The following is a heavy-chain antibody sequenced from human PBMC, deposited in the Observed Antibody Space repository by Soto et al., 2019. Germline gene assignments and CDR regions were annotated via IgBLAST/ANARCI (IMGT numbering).Heavy chain of an antibody. CDR2: IDPSDSYT. D-gene: IGHD3-22*01. Sequence: PGESLKISCKGSGYSFTTYWISWVRQMPGKGLEWMGRIDPSDSYTNYSPSFQGHVTISADKSITTAYLQWSSLKASDTAMYYCARGGAIDYYDSSGYYLVYWGQGTLVTVSS. CDR1: GYSFTTYW. V-gene: IGHV5-10-1*01. J-gene: IGHJ4*02. CDR3: ARGGAIDYYDSSGYYLVY.